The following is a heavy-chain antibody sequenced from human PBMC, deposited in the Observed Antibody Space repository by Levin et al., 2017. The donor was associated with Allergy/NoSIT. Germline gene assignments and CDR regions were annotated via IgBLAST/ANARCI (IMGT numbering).Heavy chain of an antibody. CDR1: GGSITSYF. D-gene: IGHD3-16*01. CDR2: IYSSGST. V-gene: IGHV4-4*07. Sequence: SETLSLTCTVSGGSITSYFWTWIRQPAGKGLEWIGRIYSSGSTNYNPSLKSRVTLSLDTSKNQFSLRLSSVTAADTALYYCARGLAVNGGRDWGSIYWGPGILVTVSS. CDR3: ARGLAVNGGRDWGSIY. J-gene: IGHJ4*02.